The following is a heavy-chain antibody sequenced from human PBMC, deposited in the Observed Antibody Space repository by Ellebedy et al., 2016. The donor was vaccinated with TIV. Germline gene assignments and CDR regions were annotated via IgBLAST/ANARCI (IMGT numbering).Heavy chain of an antibody. CDR2: LWYDGSRE. CDR3: ASERSGYDFDY. CDR1: GFTFSIYG. V-gene: IGHV3-33*01. D-gene: IGHD5-12*01. Sequence: PGGSLRLSCAASGFTFSIYGMHWVRQAPGKGLEWVTVLWYDGSREYYADSVKGRFTVSRDNSKNTLYLQMNSLRTEDTAAYYCASERSGYDFDYWGQGTLVTVSA. J-gene: IGHJ4*02.